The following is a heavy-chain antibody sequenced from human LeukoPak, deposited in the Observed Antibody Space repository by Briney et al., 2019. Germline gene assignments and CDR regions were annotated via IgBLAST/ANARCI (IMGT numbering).Heavy chain of an antibody. Sequence: SETLSLTCTVSPAFIPTLYCSWNRQPPGKGLEWIGFGDYTGRSYYNPSLKSRVTISVDTSKNQVSLKLSSVTAADTAVYYCSRYDSSGYYSLDYWGQGALVTVSS. J-gene: IGHJ4*02. CDR2: GDYTGRS. CDR3: SRYDSSGYYSLDY. V-gene: IGHV4-59*08. D-gene: IGHD3-22*01. CDR1: PAFIPTLY.